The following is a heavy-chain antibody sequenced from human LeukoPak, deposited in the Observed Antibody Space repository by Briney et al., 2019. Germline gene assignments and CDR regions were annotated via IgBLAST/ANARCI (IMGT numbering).Heavy chain of an antibody. J-gene: IGHJ4*02. CDR2: IYPGDSDT. D-gene: IGHD6-13*01. V-gene: IGHV5-51*01. CDR1: GYTFTSYW. CDR3: ARLSSSSWYRGDY. Sequence: GESLKISCKASGYTFTSYWIAWVRQMPGKGPECIGMIYPGDSDTRYTPSFHGHVTISADKSISTAYLQWSSLKASDTAMYYCARLSSSSWYRGDYWGQGTLVTVSS.